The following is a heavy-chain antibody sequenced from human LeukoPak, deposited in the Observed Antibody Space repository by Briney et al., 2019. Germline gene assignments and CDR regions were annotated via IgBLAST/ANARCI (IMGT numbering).Heavy chain of an antibody. CDR1: GFTFSDYW. D-gene: IGHD1-26*01. Sequence: GGSLRLSCAASGFTFSDYWMNGVRQAPGKGLEWVANIKEDGSEKYYVDSVKGRFTISRDNAKNSLHLQMNSLRAEDTAVYYCARLRIVGGTMPEMSDWGQGTLVTVSS. CDR3: ARLRIVGGTMPEMSD. V-gene: IGHV3-7*01. J-gene: IGHJ4*02. CDR2: IKEDGSEK.